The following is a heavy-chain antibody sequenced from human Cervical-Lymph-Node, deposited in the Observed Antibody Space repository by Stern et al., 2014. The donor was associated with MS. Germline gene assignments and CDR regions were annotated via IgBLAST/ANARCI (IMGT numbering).Heavy chain of an antibody. CDR1: GGSISGYD. CDR3: ARSRDAYSPLAY. V-gene: IGHV4-59*01. D-gene: IGHD5-24*01. Sequence: VQLVESGPGLVKPSETLSLTCTVSGGSISGYDCSWIRQPPGKGLEWIGHIYYSGSTNYMPSLKSRVSISIDPPKNHFSLKLSSVTAADTAVYYCARSRDAYSPLAYWGQGALVTVSS. J-gene: IGHJ4*02. CDR2: IYYSGST.